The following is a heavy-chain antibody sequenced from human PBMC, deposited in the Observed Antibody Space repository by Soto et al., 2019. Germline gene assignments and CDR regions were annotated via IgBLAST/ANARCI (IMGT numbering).Heavy chain of an antibody. Sequence: QVQLVESGGDLVEPGGSLRLSCAASGFTFSDYYMSWMRQAPGKGLEWIAYISGAGSNYADSVQGRCSISRDNTKNSLYLQMNSLRDEDTAVYYCARSRKPSYYSGPYFDFWGQGALVTVSS. J-gene: IGHJ4*02. V-gene: IGHV3-11*01. CDR3: ARSRKPSYYSGPYFDF. CDR2: ISGAGS. D-gene: IGHD2-15*01. CDR1: GFTFSDYY.